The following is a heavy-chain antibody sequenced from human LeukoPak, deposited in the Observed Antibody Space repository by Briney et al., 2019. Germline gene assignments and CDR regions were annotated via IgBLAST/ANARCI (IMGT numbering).Heavy chain of an antibody. CDR2: MNPNSGNR. V-gene: IGHV1-8*02. CDR3: ARGPNWNEN. J-gene: IGHJ4*02. Sequence: ASVKVSCKASGYTFTGYYMHWVRQATGQGLEWMGWMNPNSGNRGYAQKFQGRVTMTRNTSISTAYMELSSLRSEDTAVYYCARGPNWNENWGQGTLVTVSS. CDR1: GYTFTGYY. D-gene: IGHD1-1*01.